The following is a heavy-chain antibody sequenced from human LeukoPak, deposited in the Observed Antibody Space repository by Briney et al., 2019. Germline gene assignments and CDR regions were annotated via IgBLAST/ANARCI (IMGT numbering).Heavy chain of an antibody. J-gene: IGHJ5*02. D-gene: IGHD6-19*01. CDR1: GYTFTSYG. Sequence: GASVKVSCKASGYTFTSYGISWVRQAPGQGLEWMGWISAYNGNTNYAQKLQGRVTMTTDTSTSTAYMELRSLRSDDTAVYYCARVVAVAGMFNWFDPWGQGTLVTVSS. CDR3: ARVVAVAGMFNWFDP. CDR2: ISAYNGNT. V-gene: IGHV1-18*01.